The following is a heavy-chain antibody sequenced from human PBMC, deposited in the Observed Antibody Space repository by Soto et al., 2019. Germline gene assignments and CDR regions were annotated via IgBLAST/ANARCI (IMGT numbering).Heavy chain of an antibody. D-gene: IGHD6-13*01. Sequence: SETLSLTCTFSGCSISSGDYSWSWIRQPPGKGLEWIGYIYYSGSTYYNPSLKSRVTISVDTSKNQFSLKLSSVTAADAAVYYCVSERRDGSRLDPWCKGTLGTVSS. CDR3: VSERRDGSRLDP. V-gene: IGHV4-30-4*01. CDR2: IYYSGST. CDR1: GCSISSGDYS. J-gene: IGHJ5*02.